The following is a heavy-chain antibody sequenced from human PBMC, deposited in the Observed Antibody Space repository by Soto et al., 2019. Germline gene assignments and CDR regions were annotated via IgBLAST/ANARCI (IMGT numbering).Heavy chain of an antibody. D-gene: IGHD3-16*01. CDR1: GGPFGSSA. J-gene: IGHJ3*01. CDR3: ARLRRDWGDAFDL. Sequence: QVQLVQSGADVKKHGSSVKVSCTTSGGPFGSSAISWVRQAPAQVLEWMGEIIPVFDKANYAQNFQGRLTITADEPTGTVFMQLSSLRSEDTAVYFCARLRRDWGDAFDLWGLGTFVTVSS. V-gene: IGHV1-69*01. CDR2: IIPVFDKA.